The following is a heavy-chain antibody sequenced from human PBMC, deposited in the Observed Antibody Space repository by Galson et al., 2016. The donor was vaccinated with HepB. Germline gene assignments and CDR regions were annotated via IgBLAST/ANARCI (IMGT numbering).Heavy chain of an antibody. V-gene: IGHV3-7*01. CDR2: IRGGGNQK. Sequence: SLRLSCAGSGFTFSNYWMTWVRQAPGKGLDWVANIRGGGNQKYHVDSVKGRFTISRDNALNSLYLHMDGLRAEDTGVYYCVREPRSGAYYYDYWGQGTLVTVPS. J-gene: IGHJ4*02. CDR3: VREPRSGAYYYDY. CDR1: GFTFSNYW.